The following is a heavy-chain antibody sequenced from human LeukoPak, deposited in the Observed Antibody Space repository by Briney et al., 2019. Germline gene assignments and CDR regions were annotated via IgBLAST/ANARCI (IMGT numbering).Heavy chain of an antibody. CDR2: SSGSGGST. CDR1: GFTFSSYA. J-gene: IGHJ4*02. Sequence: QTGGSLRLSCAASGFTFSSYAMTWVRQAPGKGLEWVSVSSGSGGSTYYADSAKGRFTISRDISKNTLYLQMNSLRAEDTAVYYCAKDGYSYDYGSYFDYWGQGTLVTVSS. CDR3: AKDGYSYDYGSYFDY. V-gene: IGHV3-23*01. D-gene: IGHD5-18*01.